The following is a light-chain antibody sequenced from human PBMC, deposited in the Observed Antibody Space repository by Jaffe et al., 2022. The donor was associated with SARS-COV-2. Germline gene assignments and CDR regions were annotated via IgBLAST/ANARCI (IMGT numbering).Light chain of an antibody. Sequence: DIQMTQSPSTLSASVGDRVTITCRASRSVSSWLAWYQQKPGKAPNLLIYDASNLGAGVPSRFSGSGSGTEFTLTISSLQPDDFAVYYCHQYNSYSPTFGQGTKLEIK. V-gene: IGKV1-5*03. CDR2: DAS. CDR3: HQYNSYSPT. J-gene: IGKJ2*01. CDR1: RSVSSW.